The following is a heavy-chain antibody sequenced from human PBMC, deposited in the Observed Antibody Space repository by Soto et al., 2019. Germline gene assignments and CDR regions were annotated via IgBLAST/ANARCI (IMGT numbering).Heavy chain of an antibody. CDR1: GDSISRGGYY. Sequence: QVQLQESGPGLVKPSQTLSLSCTVSGDSISRGGYYWNWIRQHPRKGLEWIGYIYHSGSTNYNPSLKSRVTISVDTSKNQLSLEVTNVTAADTAVYYCVRDGAGASGLGWFGPWGQGILVTVSS. J-gene: IGHJ5*02. CDR3: VRDGAGASGLGWFGP. V-gene: IGHV4-31*03. D-gene: IGHD3-10*01. CDR2: IYHSGST.